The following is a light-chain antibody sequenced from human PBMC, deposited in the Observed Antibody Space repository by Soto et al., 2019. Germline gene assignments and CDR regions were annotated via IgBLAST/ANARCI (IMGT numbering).Light chain of an antibody. CDR3: QQYNTWPPIT. V-gene: IGKV3-15*01. CDR2: GAS. Sequence: EIVFAQSPDTLSLSPGQRATLSSRASQSVRSDYFAWYQQKPGQAPRLLIYGASTRATGLPARFSGSGSGTDFTLTISSLQSEDFAVYYCQQYNTWPPITFGQGTRLEIK. CDR1: QSVRSD. J-gene: IGKJ5*01.